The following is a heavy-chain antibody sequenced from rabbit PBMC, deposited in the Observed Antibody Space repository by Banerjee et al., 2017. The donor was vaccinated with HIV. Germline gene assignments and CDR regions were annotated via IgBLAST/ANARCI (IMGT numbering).Heavy chain of an antibody. CDR2: IYGGSGST. D-gene: IGHD6-1*01. CDR1: GFDFSSYY. V-gene: IGHV1S7*01. Sequence: QLKETGGGLVQPGGSLTLSCKASGFDFSSYYMSWVRQAPGKGLEWIRIIYGGSGSTDYASWVNGRFTISSDNAQNTVDLQMNSLTAADTATYFCASYYSDGYAGDAYATGGYYFNLWGPGTLVTVS. CDR3: ASYYSDGYAGDAYATGGYYFNL. J-gene: IGHJ4*01.